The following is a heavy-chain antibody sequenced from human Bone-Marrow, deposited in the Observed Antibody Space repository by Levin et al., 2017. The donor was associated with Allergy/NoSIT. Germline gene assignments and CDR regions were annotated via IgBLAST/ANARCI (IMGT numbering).Heavy chain of an antibody. Sequence: GASVKVSCKASGGTFSSYAISWVRQAPGQGLEWMGGIIPIFGTANYAQKFQGRVTITADESTSTAYMELSSLRSEDTAVYYCAGGGEVQGVITFDYWGQGTLVTVSS. CDR3: AGGGEVQGVITFDY. CDR2: IIPIFGTA. J-gene: IGHJ4*02. V-gene: IGHV1-69*13. CDR1: GGTFSSYA. D-gene: IGHD3-10*01.